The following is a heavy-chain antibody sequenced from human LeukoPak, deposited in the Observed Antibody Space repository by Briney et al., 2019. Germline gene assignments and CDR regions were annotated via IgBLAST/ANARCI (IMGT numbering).Heavy chain of an antibody. CDR1: GYTFTSYY. Sequence: ASVKVSCKASGYTFTSYYMHWVRQARGQGLEWMGIINPSGGSTSYAQKFQGRVTMTRDTSTSTVYMKLSSLRSEDTAVYYCARGSGSLRFYYYMDVWGKGTTVIVSS. V-gene: IGHV1-46*01. D-gene: IGHD3-10*01. CDR3: ARGSGSLRFYYYMDV. CDR2: INPSGGST. J-gene: IGHJ6*03.